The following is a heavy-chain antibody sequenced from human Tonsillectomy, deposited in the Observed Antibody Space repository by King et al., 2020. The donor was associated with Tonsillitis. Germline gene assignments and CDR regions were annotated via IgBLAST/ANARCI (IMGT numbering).Heavy chain of an antibody. CDR1: GFTFSSYT. CDR3: ASSTFIHDYGGNSEFSSAEYFHH. D-gene: IGHD4-23*01. V-gene: IGHV3-21*01. Sequence: EVQLVESGGGLVKPGGSLRLSCAASGFTFSSYTMSWVRQAPGKGLEWVSSISSSTTYIYYADSVKGRFNISRDNAKNSLYLHMSSLRAEDTAVYYCASSTFIHDYGGNSEFSSAEYFHHWGQGTLVTVSS. J-gene: IGHJ1*01. CDR2: ISSSTTYI.